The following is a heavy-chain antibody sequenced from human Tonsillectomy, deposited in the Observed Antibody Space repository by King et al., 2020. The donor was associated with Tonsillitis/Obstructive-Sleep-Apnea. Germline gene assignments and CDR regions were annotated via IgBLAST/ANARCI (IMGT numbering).Heavy chain of an antibody. CDR3: ARMTGREGATLDY. V-gene: IGHV5-10-1*03. J-gene: IGHJ4*02. CDR1: GYSFASYW. Sequence: VQLVESGAEVKKPGESLRISCKGSGYSFASYWISWVRQMPGKGLEWMGRIDPSDSYTKYSPSFQGHVTISADKSISNAYLQWSSLKASDTAMYYCARMTGREGATLDYWGQGTLVTVSS. CDR2: IDPSDSYT. D-gene: IGHD1-26*01.